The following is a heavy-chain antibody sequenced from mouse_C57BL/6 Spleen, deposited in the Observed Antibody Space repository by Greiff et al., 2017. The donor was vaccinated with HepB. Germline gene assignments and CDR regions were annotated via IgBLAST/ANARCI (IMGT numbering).Heavy chain of an antibody. D-gene: IGHD2-4*01. V-gene: IGHV1-82*01. CDR2: IYPGDGDT. CDR3: ARSYYDYGRFAY. CDR1: GYAFSSSW. Sequence: VKLMESGPELVKPGASVKISCKASGYAFSSSWMNWVKQRPGKGLEWIGRIYPGDGDTNYNGKLKGKATLTADKSSNTVYMQLSSLTSEDSAVYFCARSYYDYGRFAYWGQGTLVTVSA. J-gene: IGHJ3*01.